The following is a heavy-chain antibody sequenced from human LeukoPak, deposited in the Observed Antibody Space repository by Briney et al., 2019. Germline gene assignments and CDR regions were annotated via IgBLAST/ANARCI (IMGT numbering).Heavy chain of an antibody. CDR1: GDSVSSNSAA. D-gene: IGHD6-19*01. CDR2: TYYRSKWYN. Sequence: SQTLSLTCAISGDSVSSNSAAWNWIRQSPSRDLEWLGRTYYRSKWYNDYALSVKSRISINPGTSKKQFSLQLNSVTPEDTAVYYCARSYSSGWDFESWGQGTLVTVSS. CDR3: ARSYSSGWDFES. J-gene: IGHJ4*02. V-gene: IGHV6-1*01.